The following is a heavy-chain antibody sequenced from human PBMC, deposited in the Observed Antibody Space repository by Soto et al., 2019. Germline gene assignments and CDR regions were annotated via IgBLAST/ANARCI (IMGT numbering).Heavy chain of an antibody. J-gene: IGHJ6*03. V-gene: IGHV3-74*01. Sequence: EVQLVESGGGLVQPGGSLRLSCAASGFTFSNYWMHWVRQAPGKGLVWVSRINSDGTRTNYADSVKGRFTISRDNAENTLYLQMNSLTAEDTAVYYCARVAGGYYYMDVWGKGTTVTVSS. CDR3: ARVAGGYYYMDV. CDR2: INSDGTRT. CDR1: GFTFSNYW.